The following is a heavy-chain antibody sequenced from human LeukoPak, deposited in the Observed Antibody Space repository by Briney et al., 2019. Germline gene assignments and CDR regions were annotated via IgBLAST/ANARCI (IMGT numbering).Heavy chain of an antibody. Sequence: SGTLSLTCAASGGSISSSNMWSWVHQPPGKVLEWIGVITRSGSTNYNPSLKSRVTISVDTSKNQLSLKLSSVTAADTAVYYCARTTMVRGVIRRHYYMDVWGKGTTVTISS. V-gene: IGHV4-4*02. J-gene: IGHJ6*03. CDR3: ARTTMVRGVIRRHYYMDV. CDR1: GGSISSSNM. CDR2: ITRSGST. D-gene: IGHD3-10*01.